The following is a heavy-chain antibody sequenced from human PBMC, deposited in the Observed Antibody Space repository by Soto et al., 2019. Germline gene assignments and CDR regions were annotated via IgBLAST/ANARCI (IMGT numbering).Heavy chain of an antibody. D-gene: IGHD3-22*01. V-gene: IGHV4-4*02. CDR3: ARDPFFMTMIVVGSCYYYGMDV. Sequence: QVQLQESGPGLVKPSGTLSLTCAVSGGSISSSNWWSWVRQPPGKGLEGIGEIYHSGSTNYNPSLKSRVTISVDKSKNQFSLKLSSVTAADTAVYYCARDPFFMTMIVVGSCYYYGMDVWGQGTTVNVAS. CDR2: IYHSGST. J-gene: IGHJ6*02. CDR1: GGSISSSNW.